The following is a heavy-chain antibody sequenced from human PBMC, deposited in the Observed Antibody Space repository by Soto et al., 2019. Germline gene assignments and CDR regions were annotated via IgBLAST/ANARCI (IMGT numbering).Heavy chain of an antibody. J-gene: IGHJ2*01. CDR1: GGTFSSYA. CDR3: ASFTVTTADWYFDL. Sequence: QVQLVQSGAEVKKPGSSVKVSCKASGGTFSSYAISWVRQAPGQGLEWMGGIIPIFGTANYAQKFQGRVTITADESTSTAYMELSRLRSEDTAVYYCASFTVTTADWYFDLWGRGTLVTVSS. CDR2: IIPIFGTA. V-gene: IGHV1-69*01. D-gene: IGHD4-4*01.